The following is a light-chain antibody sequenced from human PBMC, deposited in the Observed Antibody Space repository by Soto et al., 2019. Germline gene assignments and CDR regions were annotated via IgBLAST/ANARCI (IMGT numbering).Light chain of an antibody. CDR2: EVS. CDR1: SSDVGGYTY. CDR3: CSYSTSTTRYL. V-gene: IGLV2-14*01. Sequence: SALTQPASVSGSPGQSITISCTGTSSDVGGYTYVSWYQQHPGKAPKLMIYEVSHRPSGISDRFSGSKSGSTASLTISGLQAEDEADYYCCSYSTSTTRYLFGTGTKVTVL. J-gene: IGLJ1*01.